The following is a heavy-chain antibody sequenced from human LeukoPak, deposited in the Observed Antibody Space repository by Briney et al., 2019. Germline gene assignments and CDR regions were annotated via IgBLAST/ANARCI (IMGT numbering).Heavy chain of an antibody. CDR1: GFTFSSYA. J-gene: IGHJ4*02. V-gene: IGHV3-30-3*01. CDR2: ISYDGSNK. CDR3: ARDQDWAFDY. Sequence: GGSLRLSCAASGFTFSSYAMHWVRQAPGKGLEWVAVISYDGSNKYYADSVKGRFTISRDNSKNTLYLQMNSLRAEDTAVYYCARDQDWAFDYWGQGTLVTVSS. D-gene: IGHD3/OR15-3a*01.